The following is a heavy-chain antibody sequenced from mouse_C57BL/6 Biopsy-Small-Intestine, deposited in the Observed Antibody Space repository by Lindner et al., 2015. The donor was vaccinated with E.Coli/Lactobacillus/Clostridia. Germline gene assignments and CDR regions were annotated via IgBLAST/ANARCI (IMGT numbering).Heavy chain of an antibody. V-gene: IGHV14-1*01. J-gene: IGHJ4*01. CDR2: IDPENNTT. CDR3: ALLWKDY. Sequence: VQLQESGAELVRPGASVKLSCTPSGFDVKADYMHWLKQRPEQGLEWIGRIDPENNTTKFAPKFQDKATMTADTSSNAVYLYLSSLTSEDTAVYYCALLWKDYWGQGTSVTVSS. CDR1: GFDVKADY.